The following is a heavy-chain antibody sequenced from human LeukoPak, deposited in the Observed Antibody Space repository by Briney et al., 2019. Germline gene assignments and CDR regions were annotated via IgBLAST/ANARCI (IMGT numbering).Heavy chain of an antibody. J-gene: IGHJ4*02. CDR3: ASGRQLGY. Sequence: GGSLRLSCEASGFTFSNYWMSWVRQAPGQGLEWVANIKEDGSEKYYVDSVKGRFTISRDNARNSLYLQMNSLRAEDTAVYYCASGRQLGYWGQGTLVTVSS. D-gene: IGHD6-13*01. V-gene: IGHV3-7*02. CDR1: GFTFSNYW. CDR2: IKEDGSEK.